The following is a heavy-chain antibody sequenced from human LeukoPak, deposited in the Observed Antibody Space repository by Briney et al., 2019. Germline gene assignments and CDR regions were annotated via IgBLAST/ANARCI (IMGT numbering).Heavy chain of an antibody. CDR2: IKQDGSEK. Sequence: PGGSLRLSCAASGFTSSSYWMSWVRQAPGKGLEWVANIKQDGSEKYYVDSVKGRFTISRDNAENSLYLQMNSLRAEDTAVYYCVSDMSYYDSSVADYWGQGTLVTVSS. CDR1: GFTSSSYW. D-gene: IGHD3-22*01. CDR3: VSDMSYYDSSVADY. J-gene: IGHJ4*02. V-gene: IGHV3-7*01.